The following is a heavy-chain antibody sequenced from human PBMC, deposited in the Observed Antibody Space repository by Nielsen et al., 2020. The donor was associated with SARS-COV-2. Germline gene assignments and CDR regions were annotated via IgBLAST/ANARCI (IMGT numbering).Heavy chain of an antibody. D-gene: IGHD2-2*01. J-gene: IGHJ5*01. V-gene: IGHV4-4*07. Sequence: SETLSLTCTVSGDSITNYYWTWIRQPAGKGLEWIGQIHASGNTDYNPSLKSRVTMSVDTSKSQFSLELTSVTAADTAVYYCARAGAAVVPAALRWLDSWGHGILVTVSS. CDR3: ARAGAAVVPAALRWLDS. CDR1: GDSITNYY. CDR2: IHASGNT.